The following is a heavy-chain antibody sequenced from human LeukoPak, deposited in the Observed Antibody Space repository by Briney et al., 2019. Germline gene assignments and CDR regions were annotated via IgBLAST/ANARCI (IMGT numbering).Heavy chain of an antibody. D-gene: IGHD3-9*01. V-gene: IGHV4-39*01. CDR3: ARRGDILTDYAFDY. CDR2: IYYSGTT. J-gene: IGHJ4*02. CDR1: GGSINSNSHH. Sequence: PSETLSLTCSVSGGSINSNSHHWDWIRQAPGKGRRWIGNIYYSGTTSYNPSLKSRVTISVDTSKNQFSLRLSSVTAADTAVYYCARRGDILTDYAFDYWGQGTLVTVSS.